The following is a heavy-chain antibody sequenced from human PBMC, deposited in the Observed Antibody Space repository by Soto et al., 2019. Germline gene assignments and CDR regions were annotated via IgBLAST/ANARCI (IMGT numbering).Heavy chain of an antibody. J-gene: IGHJ4*02. CDR2: IYYSGST. CDR3: ASDGGGGTTSPFGGVIVAPFDY. D-gene: IGHD3-16*02. CDR1: GGSISSSSYY. V-gene: IGHV4-39*01. Sequence: QLQLQESGPGLVKPSETLSLTCTVSGGSISSSSYYWGWIRQPPGKGLEWIGSIYYSGSTYYNPSLKSRVTLSVDPSKNQFSLKLSSVTAADTAVYYCASDGGGGTTSPFGGVIVAPFDYWGQGTLVTVSS.